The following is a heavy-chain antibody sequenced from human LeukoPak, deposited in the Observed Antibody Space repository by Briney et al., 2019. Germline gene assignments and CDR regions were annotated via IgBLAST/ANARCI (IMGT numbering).Heavy chain of an antibody. Sequence: GGSLRLSCAASGFTFSSYAMSWVRQAPGKGLEWVSAISGNGGTFYADSVKGRFTLSRDNSKNTLYLQMNNLRAEDTALYYCAKGYCRGGSCYSGEDYFDYWGQGTLVTVSS. V-gene: IGHV3-23*01. CDR1: GFTFSSYA. CDR3: AKGYCRGGSCYSGEDYFDY. D-gene: IGHD2-15*01. J-gene: IGHJ4*02. CDR2: ISGNGGT.